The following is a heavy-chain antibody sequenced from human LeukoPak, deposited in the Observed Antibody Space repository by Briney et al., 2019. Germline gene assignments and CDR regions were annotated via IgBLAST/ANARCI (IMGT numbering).Heavy chain of an antibody. Sequence: GGSLRLSCAVSGFTFSSYWMNWVRQAPGKGLEWVASIRQDGGEKSYVDSVKGRFTISRDNTKNSLYLQMSSLRAEDTAVYYCARDGSAAGLYFDLWGQGTLVTVSS. D-gene: IGHD6-13*01. CDR1: GFTFSSYW. V-gene: IGHV3-7*01. CDR2: IRQDGGEK. CDR3: ARDGSAAGLYFDL. J-gene: IGHJ4*01.